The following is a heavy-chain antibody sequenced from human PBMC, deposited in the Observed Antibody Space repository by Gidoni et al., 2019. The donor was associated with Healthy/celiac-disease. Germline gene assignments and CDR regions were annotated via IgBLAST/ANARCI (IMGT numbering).Heavy chain of an antibody. V-gene: IGHV3-73*02. CDR3: TRLALGYCSGGSCLDY. J-gene: IGHJ4*02. CDR1: GFTFSGSA. CDR2: IRSKANSYAT. Sequence: EVQLVESGGGLVQPGGSLKLSCAASGFTFSGSAMHWVRQASGKGLEWVGRIRSKANSYATAYAASVKGRFTISRDDSKNTAYLQMNSLKTEDTAVYYCTRLALGYCSGGSCLDYWGQGTLVTVSS. D-gene: IGHD2-15*01.